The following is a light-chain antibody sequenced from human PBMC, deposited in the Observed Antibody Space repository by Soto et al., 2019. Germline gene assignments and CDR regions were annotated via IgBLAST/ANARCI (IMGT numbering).Light chain of an antibody. CDR1: SSDVGGYDH. CDR3: SSYTNKDTLL. J-gene: IGLJ3*02. CDR2: DVT. V-gene: IGLV2-14*03. Sequence: QSVLTQPASVSGSPGQSITISCTGTSSDVGGYDHVSWYQQHPGKAPKLIIYDVTVLPSWISRRVSGSKSDNTSSLSVSGLQPEDEADYYCSSYTNKDTLLSGGGTTVTVL.